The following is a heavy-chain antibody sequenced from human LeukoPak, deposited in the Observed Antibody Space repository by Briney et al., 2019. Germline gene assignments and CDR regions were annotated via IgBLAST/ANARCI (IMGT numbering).Heavy chain of an antibody. D-gene: IGHD1-1*01. V-gene: IGHV3-23*01. CDR2: IALSGRNT. CDR1: GFNFNDAA. J-gene: IGHJ3*01. CDR3: AKDIQVSA. Sequence: GGSLRLSCAASGFNFNDAAMTSVRQAGGEGLEWVSLIALSGRNTSYTDSVGGPFSISRVNSTQTLSIQMNSLRSEGTAITYCAKDIQVSAWGLGTMVTVSS.